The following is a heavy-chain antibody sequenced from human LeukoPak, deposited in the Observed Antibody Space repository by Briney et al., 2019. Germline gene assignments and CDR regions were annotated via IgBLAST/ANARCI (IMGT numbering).Heavy chain of an antibody. CDR2: IYYSGST. CDR1: GYSISSGYY. V-gene: IGHV4-38-2*02. D-gene: IGHD6-19*01. Sequence: SETLSLTCTVSGYSISSGYYWGWIRQPPGKGLEWIGSIYYSGSTYYNPSLKSRVTISVDTSKNQFSLKLSSVTAADTAVYYCAREGIAVYWGQGTLVTVSS. CDR3: AREGIAVY. J-gene: IGHJ4*02.